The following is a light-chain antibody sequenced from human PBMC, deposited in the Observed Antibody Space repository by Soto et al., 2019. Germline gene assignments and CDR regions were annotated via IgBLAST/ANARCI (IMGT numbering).Light chain of an antibody. V-gene: IGKV3-15*01. J-gene: IGKJ1*01. CDR3: LQYSTWPRT. CDR2: GAS. CDR1: QSVSNY. Sequence: EIVMTQSPATLSVSPGERATISCRASQSVSNYLSWYQQKPGQSPRLLILGASTRAIGVPAIFSGSGSGTEFTLTISSLQSEDFAIYYCLQYSTWPRTFGQGTRWISN.